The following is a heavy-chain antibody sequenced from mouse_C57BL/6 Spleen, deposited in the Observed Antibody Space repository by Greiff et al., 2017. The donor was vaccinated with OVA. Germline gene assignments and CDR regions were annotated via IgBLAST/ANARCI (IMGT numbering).Heavy chain of an antibody. D-gene: IGHD1-1*01. J-gene: IGHJ1*03. CDR2: IYPGDGDT. Sequence: QVQLKESGTELVKPGASVKISCKASGYAFSSSWMNWVKQRPGKGLEWIGRIYPGDGDTNYNGKFKGKATLTADKSSSTAYMQLSSLTSEDSAVYFCARSSYYYGSRYWYFDVWGTGTTVTVSS. CDR1: GYAFSSSW. V-gene: IGHV1-82*01. CDR3: ARSSYYYGSRYWYFDV.